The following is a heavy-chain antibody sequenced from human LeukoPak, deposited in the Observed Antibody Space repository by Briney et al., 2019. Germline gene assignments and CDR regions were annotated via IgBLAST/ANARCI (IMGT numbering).Heavy chain of an antibody. CDR3: ARAGGYMVRDNWFDP. Sequence: GASVKVSCKASGYTFTSYGISWVRQAPGQGLEWMGWISAYNGNTNYAQKLQGRVTMTTDTSTSTAYMELRSLRSDDTAVYYCARAGGYMVRDNWFDPWGQGTLVTVSS. CDR1: GYTFTSYG. J-gene: IGHJ5*02. V-gene: IGHV1-18*01. D-gene: IGHD3-10*01. CDR2: ISAYNGNT.